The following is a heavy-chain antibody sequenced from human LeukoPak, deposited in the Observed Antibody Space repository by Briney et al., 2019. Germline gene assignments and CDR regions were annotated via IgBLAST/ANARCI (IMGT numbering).Heavy chain of an antibody. CDR2: TRNKANSYTT. V-gene: IGHV3-72*01. CDR1: GFIFTDYW. CDR3: ARVGRTGDGSSG. Sequence: GGSLRLSCAASGFIFTDYWMNWVRQVPGKGLEWVGRTRNKANSYTTEYAASVKGRFTISRDDSKNSLYLQMNSLKTEDTAVYYCARVGRTGDGSSGWGQGTMVTVSS. D-gene: IGHD7-27*01. J-gene: IGHJ3*01.